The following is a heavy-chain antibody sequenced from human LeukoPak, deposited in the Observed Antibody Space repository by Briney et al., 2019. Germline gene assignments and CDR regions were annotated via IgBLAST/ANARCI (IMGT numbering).Heavy chain of an antibody. D-gene: IGHD3-22*01. CDR1: GFTFDDYA. V-gene: IGHV3-9*01. Sequence: GGSLRLSCAASGFTFDDYAMHWVRQAPGKGLEWVSGISWNSGSIGYADSVKGRFTISRDNAKNSLYLQMNSLRAEDTALYYCAKSYYYDSSANYGHAFDIWGQGTMVTVSS. CDR3: AKSYYYDSSANYGHAFDI. CDR2: ISWNSGSI. J-gene: IGHJ3*02.